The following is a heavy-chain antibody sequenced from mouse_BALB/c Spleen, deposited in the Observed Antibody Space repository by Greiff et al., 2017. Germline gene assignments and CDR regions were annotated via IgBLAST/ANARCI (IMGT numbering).Heavy chain of an antibody. J-gene: IGHJ3*01. V-gene: IGHV14-4*02. CDR3: ARTDGYDGFAY. CDR2: IDPENGDT. CDR1: GFNIKDYY. D-gene: IGHD2-2*01. Sequence: VQLQQSGAELVRSGASVKLSCTASGFNIKDYYMHWVKQRPEQGLEWIGWIDPENGDTEYAPKFQGKATMTADTSSNTAYLQLSSLTSEDTAVYYCARTDGYDGFAYWGQGTLVTVSA.